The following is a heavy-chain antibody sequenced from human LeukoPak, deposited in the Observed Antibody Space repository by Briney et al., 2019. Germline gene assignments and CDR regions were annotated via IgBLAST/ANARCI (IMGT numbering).Heavy chain of an antibody. J-gene: IGHJ4*02. D-gene: IGHD5-18*01. CDR1: GFTFSSYS. V-gene: IGHV3-21*01. CDR2: ISSSSSYI. Sequence: PGGSLRLSCAASGFTFSSYSMNWVRQAPGKGLEWVSSISSSSSYIYYADSVKGRFTISRDNAKNSLYLQMNSLRAEDTAVYYCAGSLGAMATTEFDYWGQGTLVTVSS. CDR3: AGSLGAMATTEFDY.